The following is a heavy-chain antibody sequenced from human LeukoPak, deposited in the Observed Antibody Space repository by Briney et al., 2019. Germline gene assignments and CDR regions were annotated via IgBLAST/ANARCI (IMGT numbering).Heavy chain of an antibody. J-gene: IGHJ4*02. Sequence: ASVKVSFKASGYTFTGNYIHWLRQAPGQGLEWMGWMNPKNGGTNYALKFQGRVTMTGDTSINTAYLNLSGLRSDDSALYYCTRALAFWGQGTLVTVSS. CDR3: TRALAF. V-gene: IGHV1-2*02. CDR2: MNPKNGGT. CDR1: GYTFTGNY.